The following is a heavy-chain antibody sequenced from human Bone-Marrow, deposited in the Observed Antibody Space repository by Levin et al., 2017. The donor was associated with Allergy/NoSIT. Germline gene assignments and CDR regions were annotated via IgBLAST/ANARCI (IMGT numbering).Heavy chain of an antibody. CDR1: GTSISNHY. D-gene: IGHD1-14*01. Sequence: SETLSLTCNVSGTSISNHYWSWFRQPPGKGLEWIWYVFPSGSTSYYSSLRRRVTISLDTSKNQFSLTLTSVTAADTAGYYCARVMTVTTVDYWGQGTLVTVSS. V-gene: IGHV4-59*11. CDR2: VFPSGST. CDR3: ARVMTVTTVDY. J-gene: IGHJ4*02.